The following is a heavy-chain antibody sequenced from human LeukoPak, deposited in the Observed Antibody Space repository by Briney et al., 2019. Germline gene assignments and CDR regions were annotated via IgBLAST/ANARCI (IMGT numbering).Heavy chain of an antibody. CDR1: GGSVSSSNYY. CDR3: VRDRHYYDTSGYYQLDY. Sequence: PSETLSLTCTVSGGSVSSSNYYWGWIRQPPGMGLEWIGSIYYSGFAYSHPSLKSRVTVSVDTSKNQFSLKLSSVTAADTAVYYCVRDRHYYDTSGYYQLDYWGQGTLVTVSS. CDR2: IYYSGFA. J-gene: IGHJ4*02. V-gene: IGHV4-39*07. D-gene: IGHD3-22*01.